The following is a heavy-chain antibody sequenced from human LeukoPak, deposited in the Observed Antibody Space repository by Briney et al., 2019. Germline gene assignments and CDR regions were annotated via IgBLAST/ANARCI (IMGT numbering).Heavy chain of an antibody. CDR3: VKSPRGSVWYYFDY. Sequence: GGSLRLSCAASGFTFDDYAMHWVRQAPGKGLEWGSGISWNSGTIHYADSVKGRFTSSRDNATSSLFLQMNSLRPDDMALYYCVKSPRGSVWYYFDYWGQGTLVTVSS. V-gene: IGHV3-9*03. CDR2: ISWNSGTI. CDR1: GFTFDDYA. D-gene: IGHD2-21*01. J-gene: IGHJ4*02.